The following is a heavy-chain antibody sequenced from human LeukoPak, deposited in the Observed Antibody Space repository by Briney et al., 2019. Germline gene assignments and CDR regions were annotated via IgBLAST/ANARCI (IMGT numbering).Heavy chain of an antibody. CDR2: INANTGGT. CDR1: EDTFTGYY. V-gene: IGHV1-2*02. J-gene: IGHJ3*01. D-gene: IGHD5-18*01. Sequence: ASVKVSCKASEDTFTGYYIHWVRQAPGQGLEWLGWINANTGGTSYAQKFQAGVTITGNTSINTAYIELSRLRSGDTAVYYCAKVRERGYSSKPFDLWGQGTMVTVSS. CDR3: AKVRERGYSSKPFDL.